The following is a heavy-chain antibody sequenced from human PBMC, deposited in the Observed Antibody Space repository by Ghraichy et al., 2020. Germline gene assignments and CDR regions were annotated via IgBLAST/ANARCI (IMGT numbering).Heavy chain of an antibody. CDR2: ISWNSGSI. D-gene: IGHD3-16*02. V-gene: IGHV3-9*01. CDR3: AKDITFGGVIVIRFDAFDI. CDR1: GFTFDDYA. Sequence: GGSLRLSCAASGFTFDDYAMHWVRQAPGKGLEWVSGISWNSGSIGYADSVKGRFTISRDNAKNSLYLQMNSLRAEDTALYYCAKDITFGGVIVIRFDAFDIWGQGTMVTVSS. J-gene: IGHJ3*02.